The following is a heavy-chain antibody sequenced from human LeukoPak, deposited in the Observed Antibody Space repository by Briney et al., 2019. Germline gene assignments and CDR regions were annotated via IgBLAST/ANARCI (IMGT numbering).Heavy chain of an antibody. CDR1: GLTFSSSA. CDR3: VRGTKAEYDRWSYYYTLVDY. Sequence: GGSLRLSCAASGLTFSSSAMSWVRQAPGKGLEWVSAISNNGGYTYYADSVQGRFTISRDNSKSTLCLQMNSLRAEDTAVYYCVRGTKAEYDRWSYYYTLVDYWGQGTLVTVSP. V-gene: IGHV3-23*01. CDR2: ISNNGGYT. J-gene: IGHJ4*02. D-gene: IGHD3-3*01.